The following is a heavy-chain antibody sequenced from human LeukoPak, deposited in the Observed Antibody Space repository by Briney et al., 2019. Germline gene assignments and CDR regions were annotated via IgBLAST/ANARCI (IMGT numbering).Heavy chain of an antibody. CDR1: GYTFTGYY. D-gene: IGHD2-15*01. V-gene: IGHV1-2*06. J-gene: IGHJ4*02. CDR2: INPNSGGT. Sequence: ASVKVSCKASGYTFTGYYMHWVRQAPGQGLEWMGRINPNSGGTNYAQKFQGRVTMTRDTSISTAYMELSRLRSDDTALYYCARDYCSGGSCFLLFDYWGQGTLVTVSS. CDR3: ARDYCSGGSCFLLFDY.